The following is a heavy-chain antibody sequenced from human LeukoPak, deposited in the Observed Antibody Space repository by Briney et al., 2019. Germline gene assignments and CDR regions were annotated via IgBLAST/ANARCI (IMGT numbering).Heavy chain of an antibody. CDR2: INPSGGST. CDR3: ARDSTVSYYYYYMDV. V-gene: IGHV1-46*01. J-gene: IGHJ6*03. D-gene: IGHD4-17*01. CDR1: GYTFTSYY. Sequence: ASVKVSCKASGYTFTSYYMHWVRQAPGQGLEWMGIINPSGGSTSYAQKFQGRVTMTRDTSTSTVYMELSSLRSEDTAVYYCARDSTVSYYYYYMDVWGKGTTVTVSS.